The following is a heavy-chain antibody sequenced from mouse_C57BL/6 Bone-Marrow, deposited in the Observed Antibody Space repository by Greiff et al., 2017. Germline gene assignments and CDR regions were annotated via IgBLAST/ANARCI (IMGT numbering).Heavy chain of an antibody. V-gene: IGHV1-47*01. D-gene: IGHD5-1*01. CDR2: FHPYNDDT. Sequence: VQLQQSGAELVKPGASVKMSCKASGYTFTTYPIEWMKQNHGKSLEWIGNFHPYNDDTKYNATFKGKATLTVEKSSNTVYLELSRLTSEDSAVYYCARSSTFFYYFDYWGQGTTLTVSS. CDR3: ARSSTFFYYFDY. CDR1: GYTFTTYP. J-gene: IGHJ2*01.